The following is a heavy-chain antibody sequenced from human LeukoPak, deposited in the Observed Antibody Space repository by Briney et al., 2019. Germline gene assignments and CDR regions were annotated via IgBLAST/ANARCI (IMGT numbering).Heavy chain of an antibody. CDR1: GFTFSRYG. V-gene: IGHV3-33*01. J-gene: IGHJ3*02. CDR2: IWYDGSNK. D-gene: IGHD4-17*01. Sequence: GGSLRLSCGASGFTFSRYGMHWVRQAPGKGLEWVAIIWYDGSNKYYADSVKGRFTISRDNSKNTLYLQMNSLRAEDTAVYYCARDSSTTVTGAFDIWGRGTMVTVSS. CDR3: ARDSSTTVTGAFDI.